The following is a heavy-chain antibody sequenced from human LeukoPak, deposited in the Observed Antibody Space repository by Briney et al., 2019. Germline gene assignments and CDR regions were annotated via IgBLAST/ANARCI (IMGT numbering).Heavy chain of an antibody. V-gene: IGHV3-21*01. CDR1: GSTFSSYS. Sequence: AGGSLRLSCAASGSTFSSYSMNWVRQAPGKGLEWVSSISSSSDHIAYADSVKGRFTISRDNAKDALYPQVNSLRAEDTAVYYCARGVVPAAFDYWGQGTLVTVSS. CDR3: ARGVVPAAFDY. D-gene: IGHD2-2*01. CDR2: ISSSSDHI. J-gene: IGHJ4*02.